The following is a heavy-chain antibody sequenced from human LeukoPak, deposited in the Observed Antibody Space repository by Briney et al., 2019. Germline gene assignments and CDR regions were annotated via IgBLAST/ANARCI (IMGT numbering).Heavy chain of an antibody. V-gene: IGHV4-39*01. CDR2: IYYTGST. CDR3: ARHYGP. Sequence: PSETLSLTCTVSGDSIRSGDHFWAWIRQSPGKGLEWIGYIYYTGSTYDNPSLNGRVTISVDTSKNQFSLKLNSVTAADTAVYYCARHYGPWGQGTLVTVSS. J-gene: IGHJ5*02. CDR1: GDSIRSGDHF. D-gene: IGHD3-10*01.